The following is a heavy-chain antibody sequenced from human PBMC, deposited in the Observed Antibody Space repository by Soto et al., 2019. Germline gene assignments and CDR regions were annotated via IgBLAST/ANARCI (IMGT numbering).Heavy chain of an antibody. J-gene: IGHJ4*02. Sequence: SETLSLTCTVSGGSISSYYWSWIRQPPGKGLEWIGYIYYSGSTNYNPSLKSRVTISVDTSKNQFSLKLSSVTAADTAVYYCARHVGGSWLRRKRGGYYFDYWGQGTLVTVSS. CDR1: GGSISSYY. V-gene: IGHV4-59*08. CDR2: IYYSGST. CDR3: ARHVGGSWLRRKRGGYYFDY. D-gene: IGHD5-12*01.